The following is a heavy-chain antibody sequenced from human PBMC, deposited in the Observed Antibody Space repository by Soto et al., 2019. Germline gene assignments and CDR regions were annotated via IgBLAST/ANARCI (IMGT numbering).Heavy chain of an antibody. Sequence: TSVKVSCKASGFTFTSSAVQWVRQARGQRLEWIGWIVVGSGNTNYAQKFQERVTITRDMSTSTAYMELSSLRSEDTAVYYCARAISSSWSYFDYWGQGTLVTVSS. D-gene: IGHD6-13*01. J-gene: IGHJ4*02. V-gene: IGHV1-58*01. CDR1: GFTFTSSA. CDR3: ARAISSSWSYFDY. CDR2: IVVGSGNT.